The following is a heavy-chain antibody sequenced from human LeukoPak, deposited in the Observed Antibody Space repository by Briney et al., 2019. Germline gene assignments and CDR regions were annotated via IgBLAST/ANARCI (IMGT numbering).Heavy chain of an antibody. CDR1: GFTFSKYA. D-gene: IGHD2-2*01. V-gene: IGHV3-23*01. CDR2: ISDSGGST. J-gene: IGHJ4*02. Sequence: TGGSLRLSCAASGFTFSKYAMSWVRQAPGKGLEWVSGISDSGGSTYHADSVKGRFTISRDNSENTLYLQMNSLRAEDTAIYYCAKDGGSRYCSSAGYDPFRYWGQGTLVTVSS. CDR3: AKDGGSRYCSSAGYDPFRY.